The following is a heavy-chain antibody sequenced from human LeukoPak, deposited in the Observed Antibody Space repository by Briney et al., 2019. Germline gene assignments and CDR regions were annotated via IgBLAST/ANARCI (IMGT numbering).Heavy chain of an antibody. CDR2: INPNSGGT. Sequence: PGASVKVSCKASGYTFTRYYMHWVRQAPGQGLEWMGWINPNSGGTNYAQKFQGRVTMTRDTSISTAYMELSRLRSDDTAVYYCARDLLDGDALDYWGQGTLVTVSS. CDR3: ARDLLDGDALDY. D-gene: IGHD4-17*01. J-gene: IGHJ4*02. V-gene: IGHV1-2*02. CDR1: GYTFTRYY.